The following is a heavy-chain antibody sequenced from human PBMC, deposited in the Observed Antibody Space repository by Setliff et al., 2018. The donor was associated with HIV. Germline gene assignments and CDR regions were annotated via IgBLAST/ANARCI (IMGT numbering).Heavy chain of an antibody. Sequence: PGGSLRLSCAASGFIFDDYGMNWVRQVPGKGLEWVCGVDWTGGRTGYADSVKGRFTISRDSAKKIVYLQMNSLRAADTAIYYCARDYRTSNWFGTWGQGTPVTVSS. CDR1: GFIFDDYG. D-gene: IGHD3-16*02. CDR3: ARDYRTSNWFGT. V-gene: IGHV3-20*04. CDR2: VDWTGGRT. J-gene: IGHJ5*02.